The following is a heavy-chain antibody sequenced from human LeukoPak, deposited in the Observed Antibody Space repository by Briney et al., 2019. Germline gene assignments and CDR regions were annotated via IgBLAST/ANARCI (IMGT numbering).Heavy chain of an antibody. J-gene: IGHJ4*02. D-gene: IGHD6-13*01. CDR1: GGSISSGGYS. CDR2: IYHSGST. Sequence: PSETLSLTCAVSGGSISSGGYSWSWIRQPPGKGLEWIGYIYHSGSTYYNPSLKNRVTISVDRSKNQFSLKLSSVTAADTAVYYCARVEGIAAAAASNFDYWGQGTLVTVSS. CDR3: ARVEGIAAAAASNFDY. V-gene: IGHV4-30-2*01.